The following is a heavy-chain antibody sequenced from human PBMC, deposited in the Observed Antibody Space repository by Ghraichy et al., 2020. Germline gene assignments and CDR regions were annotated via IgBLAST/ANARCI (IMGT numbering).Heavy chain of an antibody. CDR3: AKDLRGGTVTTSQLFYYYYYMDV. CDR1: GGSISSYY. CDR2: IYYSGST. D-gene: IGHD4-11*01. V-gene: IGHV4-59*01. Sequence: SETLSLTCTVSGGSISSYYWSWIRQPPGKGLEWIGYIYYSGSTNYNPSLKSRVTISVDTSKNQFSLKLSSVTAADTAVYYCAKDLRGGTVTTSQLFYYYYYMDVWGKGTTVTVSS. J-gene: IGHJ6*03.